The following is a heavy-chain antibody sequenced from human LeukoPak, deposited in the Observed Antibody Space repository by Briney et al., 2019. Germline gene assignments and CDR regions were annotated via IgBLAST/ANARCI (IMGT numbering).Heavy chain of an antibody. D-gene: IGHD3-9*01. CDR2: ITNSGSTI. CDR3: ARPSYDILTGYYRSWFDP. V-gene: IGHV3-11*01. J-gene: IGHJ5*02. Sequence: GGSLRLSCAASGFTFSDYYMSWIRQAPGKGLEWVSCITNSGSTIYYADSVKGRFTISRDNAKNSLYLQMNSLRAEDTAVYYCARPSYDILTGYYRSWFDPWGQGTLVTVSS. CDR1: GFTFSDYY.